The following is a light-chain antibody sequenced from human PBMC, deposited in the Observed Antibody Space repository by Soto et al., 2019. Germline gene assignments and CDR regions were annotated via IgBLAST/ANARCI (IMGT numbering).Light chain of an antibody. Sequence: EIVFTQSPGILSLSPGERATLSCRASQSVSSSYLAWYQQKPGQAPRLLIYGASSRATGIPDRFSGSGSGTDFTLTISRLEPEDFAVYYCQQYGSSPPTWTFGQGTKVDIK. J-gene: IGKJ1*01. CDR3: QQYGSSPPTWT. CDR2: GAS. CDR1: QSVSSSY. V-gene: IGKV3-20*01.